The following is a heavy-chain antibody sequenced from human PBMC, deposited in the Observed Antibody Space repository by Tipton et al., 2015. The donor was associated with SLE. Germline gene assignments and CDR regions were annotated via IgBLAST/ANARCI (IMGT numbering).Heavy chain of an antibody. Sequence: SLRLSCAASGFTFSSYSMNWVRQAPGKGLEWVSSISSSSYYIYYADSVKGRFTISRDNTKKSLYLQMNGLRAEDTAVYYCARGQLVSLSGVPGAFDIWGQGTMVTVSS. CDR1: GFTFSSYS. V-gene: IGHV3-21*01. J-gene: IGHJ3*02. CDR2: ISSSSYYI. D-gene: IGHD6-13*01. CDR3: ARGQLVSLSGVPGAFDI.